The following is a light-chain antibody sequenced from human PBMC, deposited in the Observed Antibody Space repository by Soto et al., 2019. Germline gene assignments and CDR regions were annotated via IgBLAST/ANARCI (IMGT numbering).Light chain of an antibody. Sequence: QSVLTQPASVSGSPGQSITISCTGTSSDVGGYNYVSWYPQHPGKAPKLMIYDVSNRPSGVSNRFSGSKSGNTASLTISGLQAEDEADYCCSSYTSSSTPLYVFGTGPKVTVL. CDR1: SSDVGGYNY. J-gene: IGLJ1*01. V-gene: IGLV2-14*01. CDR2: DVS. CDR3: SSYTSSSTPLYV.